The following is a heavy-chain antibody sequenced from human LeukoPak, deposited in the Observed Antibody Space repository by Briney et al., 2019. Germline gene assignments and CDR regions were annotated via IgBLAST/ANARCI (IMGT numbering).Heavy chain of an antibody. CDR2: MSSDGSNK. D-gene: IGHD6-19*01. CDR1: GFTFSSYG. J-gene: IGHJ4*02. Sequence: GGSLRLSCAASGFTFSSYGMHWVRQAPVKGLEWVATMSSDGSNKYYADSVKGRFTISRDNSKNTLYLQMNSLRAEDTAVYYCAKDGGSVYRSGVSHFDYWGQGTLVTVSS. CDR3: AKDGGSVYRSGVSHFDY. V-gene: IGHV3-30*18.